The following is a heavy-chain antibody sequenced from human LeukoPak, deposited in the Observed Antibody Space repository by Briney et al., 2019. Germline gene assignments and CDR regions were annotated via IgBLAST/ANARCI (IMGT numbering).Heavy chain of an antibody. Sequence: ASVKVSCKASGYTFTSYAMNWVRQAPGQGLEWMGWINNNTGNPTYAQGFTGRFVFSLDTSVSTAYLQISSLKAEDTAVYYCARNYYGSGSSSPAVDYWGQGTLVTVSS. V-gene: IGHV7-4-1*02. CDR1: GYTFTSYA. D-gene: IGHD3-10*01. J-gene: IGHJ4*02. CDR3: ARNYYGSGSSSPAVDY. CDR2: INNNTGNP.